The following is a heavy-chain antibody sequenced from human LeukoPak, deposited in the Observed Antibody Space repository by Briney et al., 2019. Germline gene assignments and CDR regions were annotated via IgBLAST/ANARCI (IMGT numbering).Heavy chain of an antibody. Sequence: SQTLSLTCTVSGDSVSIYYWSWIRQPPGKGLEWIGYIYYRGNTNYNPSLKSRVTMAVDTSKNQFSLKVSSVTAADTAVYYCARAGNNWSFDYWGQGTLVTVSS. J-gene: IGHJ4*02. D-gene: IGHD1-1*01. CDR2: IYYRGNT. CDR3: ARAGNNWSFDY. CDR1: GDSVSIYY. V-gene: IGHV4-59*02.